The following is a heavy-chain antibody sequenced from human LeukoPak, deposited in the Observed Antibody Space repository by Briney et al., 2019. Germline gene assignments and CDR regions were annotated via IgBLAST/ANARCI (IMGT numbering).Heavy chain of an antibody. CDR1: GGTFSSYA. V-gene: IGHV1-69*06. D-gene: IGHD3-22*01. CDR2: IIPIFGTA. Sequence: ASVKVSCKASGGTFSSYAISWVRQAPGQGLEWMGGIIPIFGTANYAQKFQGRVTITADKSTSTAYMELSSLRSEDTAVYYCAREVYYDSSGYYLSFDYWGQGTLVTVSS. CDR3: AREVYYDSSGYYLSFDY. J-gene: IGHJ4*02.